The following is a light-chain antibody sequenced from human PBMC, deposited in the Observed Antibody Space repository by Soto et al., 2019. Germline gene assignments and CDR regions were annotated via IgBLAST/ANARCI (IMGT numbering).Light chain of an antibody. V-gene: IGLV2-11*01. CDR3: CSYAGSYKGV. J-gene: IGLJ1*01. Sequence: QSVLTQPRSVSGSPGQSVTISCTGTSSDVGGYNYVSWYQQHPGKAPKLMIYDVSKRPSGVPDRFSGSKSGNTASLTSSGLQAEDEADYYCCSYAGSYKGVFGTGTKVTVL. CDR1: SSDVGGYNY. CDR2: DVS.